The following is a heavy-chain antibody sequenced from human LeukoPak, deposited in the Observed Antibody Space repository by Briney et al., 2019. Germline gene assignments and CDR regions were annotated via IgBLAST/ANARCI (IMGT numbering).Heavy chain of an antibody. D-gene: IGHD4-23*01. CDR1: GGTFSSYA. Sequence: SVKVSCKASGGTFSSYAISWVRQAPGQGLEWMGGIIPIFGTANYAQKFQGRVTITADESTSTAYMELSSLRSEDTAVYYCAREGGTTVVTPRPYYYGMDVWGQGTTVTVSS. V-gene: IGHV1-69*13. CDR2: IIPIFGTA. J-gene: IGHJ6*02. CDR3: AREGGTTVVTPRPYYYGMDV.